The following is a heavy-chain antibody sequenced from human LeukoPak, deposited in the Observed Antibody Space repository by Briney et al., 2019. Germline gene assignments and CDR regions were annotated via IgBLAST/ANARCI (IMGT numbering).Heavy chain of an antibody. CDR3: ARQRVRLRSNDAFDV. CDR1: GGSFSGYY. CDR2: INHSGST. J-gene: IGHJ3*01. Sequence: SETLSLTCAVYGGSFSGYYWSWIRQPPGKGLEWIGEINHSGSTNYNPSLKSRVTISVDMSKNQFSLRLSSVTAADTAVYYRARQRVRLRSNDAFDVWGQGTMVTVSS. D-gene: IGHD4-17*01. V-gene: IGHV4-34*01.